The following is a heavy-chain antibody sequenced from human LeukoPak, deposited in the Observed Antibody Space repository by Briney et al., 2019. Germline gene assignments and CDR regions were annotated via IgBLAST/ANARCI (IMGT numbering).Heavy chain of an antibody. V-gene: IGHV3-48*04. D-gene: IGHD3-10*01. CDR3: ASRVGFDYYYYMDV. Sequence: GGSLRLSCVASGFAFTNYPMNWVRQAPGKGLEWLSYISSSGGTIYYADSVKGRFTISRDNAKNSLYLQMNSLRAEDTAVYYCASRVGFDYYYYMDVWGKGTTVTISS. CDR2: ISSSGGTI. J-gene: IGHJ6*03. CDR1: GFAFTNYP.